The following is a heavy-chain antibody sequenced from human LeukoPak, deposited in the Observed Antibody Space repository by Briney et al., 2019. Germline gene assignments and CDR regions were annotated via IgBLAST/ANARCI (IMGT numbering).Heavy chain of an antibody. CDR1: GDSISSGDYS. J-gene: IGHJ5*02. CDR2: IFHSGHS. D-gene: IGHD3-10*01. V-gene: IGHV4-30-2*01. Sequence: PSETLSLTCAVSGDSISSGDYSWSWIRQPSGKGLEWIVYIFHSGHSFYNPSLKSRITISVDKSKNQFSLRLTSVTAADTAVYYCARELWFVNAPGSWFDPWGQGTLVTVSS. CDR3: ARELWFVNAPGSWFDP.